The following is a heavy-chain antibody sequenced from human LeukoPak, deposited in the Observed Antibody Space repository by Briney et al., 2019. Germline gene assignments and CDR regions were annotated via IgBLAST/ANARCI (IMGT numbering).Heavy chain of an antibody. Sequence: KSSETLSLTCTVSGYSISSGYYWGWIRQPPGKGLEWIGSISHSGSTYYNPSLKSRVTISVDTSKNQFSLKLSSVTAADTAVYYCARVAAAGIGMFDYWGQGTLVTVSS. CDR3: ARVAAAGIGMFDY. CDR2: ISHSGST. D-gene: IGHD6-13*01. J-gene: IGHJ4*02. V-gene: IGHV4-38-2*02. CDR1: GYSISSGYY.